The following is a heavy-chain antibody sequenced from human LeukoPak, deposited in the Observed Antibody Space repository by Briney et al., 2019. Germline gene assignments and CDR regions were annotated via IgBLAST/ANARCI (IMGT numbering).Heavy chain of an antibody. Sequence: SETLSLTCTVSGGSISSYYWSWIRQPPGKGLEWIGYIYYSGSTNYNPSLKSRVTISVDTSKNQFSLKLSSVTAADTAVYYCARDAVVVAATGFSWFDPWGQGTLVTVSS. J-gene: IGHJ5*02. CDR3: ARDAVVVAATGFSWFDP. CDR2: IYYSGST. D-gene: IGHD2-15*01. CDR1: GGSISSYY. V-gene: IGHV4-59*01.